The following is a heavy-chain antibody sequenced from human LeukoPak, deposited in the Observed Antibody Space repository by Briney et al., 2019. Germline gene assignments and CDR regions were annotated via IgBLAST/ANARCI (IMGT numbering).Heavy chain of an antibody. Sequence: SETLSLTCTGSGYSISSCYYWGWIRQPPGKGLEWIGSIYHSGSTYYNPSLKSRVTISVDTSKNQFSLKLSSVTAADTAVYYCARDRSFWFGELLPFDYWGQGTLVTVSS. J-gene: IGHJ4*02. CDR3: ARDRSFWFGELLPFDY. D-gene: IGHD3-10*01. CDR2: IYHSGST. CDR1: GYSISSCYY. V-gene: IGHV4-38-2*02.